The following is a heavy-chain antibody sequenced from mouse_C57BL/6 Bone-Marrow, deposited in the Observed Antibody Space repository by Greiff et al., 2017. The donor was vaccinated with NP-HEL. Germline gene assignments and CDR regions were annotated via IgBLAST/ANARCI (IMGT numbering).Heavy chain of an antibody. CDR3: TTRRRDY. CDR1: GFNIKDDY. CDR2: IDPENGDT. Sequence: VQLQQSGAELVRPGASVKLSCTASGFNIKDDYMHWVKQRPEQGLEWIGWIDPENGDTEYASKFQGKATITADTSSNTAYLQLSSLTSEDTAVYYCTTRRRDYWGQGTTLTVSS. V-gene: IGHV14-4*01. J-gene: IGHJ2*01.